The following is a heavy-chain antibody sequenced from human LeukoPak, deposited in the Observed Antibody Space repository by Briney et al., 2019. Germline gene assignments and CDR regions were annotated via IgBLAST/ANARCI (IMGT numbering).Heavy chain of an antibody. V-gene: IGHV3-23*01. Sequence: GGSLRLSCAASGFTFTSYAMSWVRQAPGKGLEWVSVISGSLDITYYADSVKGRFTISRDNSKNALYLQVNSLRADDTALYYCARDSIYGSGRLGYWGQGTLVTVSS. D-gene: IGHD3-10*01. CDR1: GFTFTSYA. CDR2: ISGSLDIT. CDR3: ARDSIYGSGRLGY. J-gene: IGHJ4*02.